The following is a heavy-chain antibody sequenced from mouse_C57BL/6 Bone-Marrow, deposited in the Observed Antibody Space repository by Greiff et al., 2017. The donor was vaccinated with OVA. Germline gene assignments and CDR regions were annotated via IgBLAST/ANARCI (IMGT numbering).Heavy chain of an antibody. J-gene: IGHJ3*01. CDR2: IYPGSGSP. V-gene: IGHV1-55*01. CDR1: GYTFTSYW. Sequence: VKLQQPGAELVKPGASVQMSCKASGYTFTSYWITWVKQRPGQGLEWIGDIYPGSGSPNYNEKFKSKATLTVDTSSSPAYMQLSSRTSEDSAVYYGARGDDGYPLADWCQGTLGTVSA. CDR3: ARGDDGYPLAD. D-gene: IGHD2-3*01.